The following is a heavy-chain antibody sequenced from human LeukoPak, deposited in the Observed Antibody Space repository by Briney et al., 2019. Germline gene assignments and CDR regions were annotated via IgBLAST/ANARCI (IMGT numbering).Heavy chain of an antibody. V-gene: IGHV3-7*01. CDR2: IKQDGSEK. CDR3: AGSQLLYGLDY. Sequence: GGSLRLSCAASGFTFSSTWMSWVRQAPGKGLEWVAKIKQDGSEKYYVDSVKGRFTISRDNAKNSLYLQMNSLRAEDTAVYYCAGSQLLYGLDYWGQGTRVIVSS. CDR1: GFTFSSTW. D-gene: IGHD2-2*02. J-gene: IGHJ4*02.